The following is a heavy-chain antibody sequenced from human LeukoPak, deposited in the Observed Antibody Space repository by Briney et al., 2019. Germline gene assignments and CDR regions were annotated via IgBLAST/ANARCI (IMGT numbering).Heavy chain of an antibody. CDR3: ARHGTFYFDY. CDR1: GYTLGTYR. Sequence: GGSQTLFCSASGYTLGTYRTGWVRQAPGKGLEWVANIHRDGDERSHLKGRFTISRDNARNSLYLQMNSLRGEDSGAYYCARHGTFYFDYWGQGTLVTVSS. CDR2: IHRDGDER. V-gene: IGHV3-7*05. J-gene: IGHJ4*02.